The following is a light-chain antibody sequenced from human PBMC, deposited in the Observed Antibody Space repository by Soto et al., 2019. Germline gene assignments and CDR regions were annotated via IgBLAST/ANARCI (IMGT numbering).Light chain of an antibody. CDR3: ETYANSPFT. Sequence: EIVLTQSPGTLPLSPGERATLSCRASQSVSSNYLVWYQQKPGQAPKPVIYGASSRATGIPDRFSGSGSGTDFTLTISRLAPEDFAVYYCETYANSPFTFGQGTKMEIK. J-gene: IGKJ2*01. CDR2: GAS. V-gene: IGKV3-20*01. CDR1: QSVSSNY.